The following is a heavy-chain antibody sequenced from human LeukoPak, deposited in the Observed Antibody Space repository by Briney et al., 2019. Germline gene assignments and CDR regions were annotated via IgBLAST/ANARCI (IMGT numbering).Heavy chain of an antibody. CDR2: ISTYNGNT. CDR1: VYTFTNYG. V-gene: IGHV1-18*03. Sequence: ASVKVSCKASVYTFTNYGVTWVRQAPGQGLEWMGWISTYNGNTNYAQKLQGRVTMTQDTSTSIAYIELRCIKYDDIAVNYSATDRQLGVWGQGTTVTVS. J-gene: IGHJ6*02. CDR3: ATDRQLGV. D-gene: IGHD6-13*01.